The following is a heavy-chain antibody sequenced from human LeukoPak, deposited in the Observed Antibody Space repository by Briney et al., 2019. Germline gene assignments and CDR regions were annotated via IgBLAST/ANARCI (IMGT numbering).Heavy chain of an antibody. V-gene: IGHV5-51*01. Sequence: GESLKISCKGSGYSFTSYWIGWVRQMPGKGLEWMGIIYPGDSDTRYSPSFQGQVTISADKSISTAYLQWRSLKASDTAMYYCARHGPYYDYVWGSYRPNWFDPWGQGTLVTVSS. CDR1: GYSFTSYW. CDR3: ARHGPYYDYVWGSYRPNWFDP. CDR2: IYPGDSDT. J-gene: IGHJ5*02. D-gene: IGHD3-16*02.